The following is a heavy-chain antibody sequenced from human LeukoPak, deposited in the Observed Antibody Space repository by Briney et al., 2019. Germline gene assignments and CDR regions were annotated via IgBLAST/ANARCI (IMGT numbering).Heavy chain of an antibody. CDR2: INPSGGST. D-gene: IGHD6-6*01. Sequence: GASVKVSCKASGYTFTSYYMHWVRQAPGQGLEWMGIINPSGGSTSYAQKFQGRVTMTRDMSTSTVYMELSSLRSEDTAVYYCARDGQLVHFDYWGQGTLVTVSS. V-gene: IGHV1-46*01. J-gene: IGHJ4*02. CDR1: GYTFTSYY. CDR3: ARDGQLVHFDY.